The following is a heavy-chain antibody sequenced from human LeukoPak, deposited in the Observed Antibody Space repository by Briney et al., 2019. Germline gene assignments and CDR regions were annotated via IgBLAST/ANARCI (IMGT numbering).Heavy chain of an antibody. V-gene: IGHV3-53*01. J-gene: IGHJ5*02. Sequence: GGSLRLSCAASGLTVSSNYMSWVRQAPGKGLEWVSVIYSGGSTYYADSVKGRFTISRDNSKNTLYLQMNSLRAEDTAVYYCAQTYYDSSGYPNWFDPWGQGTLVTVSS. CDR3: AQTYYDSSGYPNWFDP. D-gene: IGHD3-22*01. CDR2: IYSGGST. CDR1: GLTVSSNY.